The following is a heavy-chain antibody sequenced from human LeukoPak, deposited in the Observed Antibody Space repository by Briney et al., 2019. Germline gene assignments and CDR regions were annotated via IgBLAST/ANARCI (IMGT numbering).Heavy chain of an antibody. CDR2: IGTNGIST. CDR1: GFTFNSYA. D-gene: IGHD2-8*02. CDR3: VKGQEVVYAPTFDY. Sequence: GGSLRLSCSASGFTFNSYAIHWVRQAPGKGLEYVSSIGTNGISTYYADSVTGRFTIARDNSKNSLYLQMSSLRAEDTAVYYCVKGQEVVYAPTFDYWGQGTLVTVSS. V-gene: IGHV3-64D*09. J-gene: IGHJ4*02.